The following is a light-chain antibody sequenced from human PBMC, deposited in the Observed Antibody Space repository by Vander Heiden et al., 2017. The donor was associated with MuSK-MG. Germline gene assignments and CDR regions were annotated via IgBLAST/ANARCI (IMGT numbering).Light chain of an antibody. Sequence: QSALTQPASVSGSPGQSITISCTGTSSDVGDYNYVSWYQHHPGKAPKLMIYEVSNRPSGVSYRFSGSKSGNTASLTISGLQAEDEAEYYCSSYTSSSTLYVVFGGGTKLTVL. J-gene: IGLJ2*01. CDR3: SSYTSSSTLYVV. CDR2: EVS. CDR1: SSDVGDYNY. V-gene: IGLV2-14*01.